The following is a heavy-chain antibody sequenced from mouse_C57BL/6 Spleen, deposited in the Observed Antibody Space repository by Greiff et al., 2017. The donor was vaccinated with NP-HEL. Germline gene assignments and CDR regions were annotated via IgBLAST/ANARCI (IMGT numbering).Heavy chain of an antibody. CDR1: GYTFTSYG. CDR3: ARVTAQATYFDY. Sequence: VQLVESGAELARPGASVKLSCKASGYTFTSYGISWVKQRTGQGLEWIGEIYPRSGNTYYNEKFKGKATLTADKSSSTAYMELRSLTSEDSAVYFCARVTAQATYFDYWGQGTTLTVSS. J-gene: IGHJ2*01. CDR2: IYPRSGNT. D-gene: IGHD3-2*02. V-gene: IGHV1-81*01.